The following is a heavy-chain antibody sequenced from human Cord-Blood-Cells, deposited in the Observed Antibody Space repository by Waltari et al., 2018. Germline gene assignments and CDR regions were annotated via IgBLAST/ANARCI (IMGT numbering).Heavy chain of an antibody. J-gene: IGHJ3*02. CDR1: GFTFSDHY. D-gene: IGHD3-22*01. Sequence: GGSLRLSCAASGFTFSDHYMDWVRQAPGKGLEWVGRTRNKANSYTTEYAASVKGRFTISRDDSKNSLYLQMNSLKTEDTAVYYCARGSYYYDSSGYYAFDIWGQGTMVTVSS. CDR2: TRNKANSYTT. V-gene: IGHV3-72*01. CDR3: ARGSYYYDSSGYYAFDI.